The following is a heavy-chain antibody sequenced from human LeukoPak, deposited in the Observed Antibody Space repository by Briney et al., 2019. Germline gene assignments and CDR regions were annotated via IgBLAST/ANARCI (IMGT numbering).Heavy chain of an antibody. J-gene: IGHJ3*02. CDR1: GGSFSGYY. D-gene: IGHD1-26*01. Sequence: SETLSLTCAVYGGSFSGYYWSWIRQPPGKGLEWIGEINHSGSTNYNPSLKSRVTISVDTFKNQFSLKLSSVTAADTAVYYCAMSGWELLREADDAFDIWGQGTMVTVSS. CDR3: AMSGWELLREADDAFDI. V-gene: IGHV4-34*01. CDR2: INHSGST.